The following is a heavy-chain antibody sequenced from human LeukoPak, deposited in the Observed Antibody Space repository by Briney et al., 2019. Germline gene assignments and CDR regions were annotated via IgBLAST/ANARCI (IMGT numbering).Heavy chain of an antibody. CDR1: GGSISSGGYS. CDR3: ARDKYDSSGYYPYGMDV. CDR2: IYYSGST. J-gene: IGHJ6*02. Sequence: NPSETLSLTCAVSGGSISSGGYSWSWIRQPPGKGLEWIGYIYYSGSTYYNPSLKSRVTISVDTSKNQFSLKLSSVTAADTAVYYCARDKYDSSGYYPYGMDVWGQGTTVTVSS. D-gene: IGHD3-22*01. V-gene: IGHV4-30-2*05.